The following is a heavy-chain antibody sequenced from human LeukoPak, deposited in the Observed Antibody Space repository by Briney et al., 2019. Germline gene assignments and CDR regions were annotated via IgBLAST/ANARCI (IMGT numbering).Heavy chain of an antibody. CDR2: IIPIFGTA. J-gene: IGHJ4*02. D-gene: IGHD2-15*01. Sequence: SVKVSCKASGGTFSSYAISWVRQAPGQGLEWMGGIIPIFGTANYAQKFQGRVTITADKSTTIVYMQLNSLRSEDTAVYYCARDCSAGTCAMRHWGQGTLVTV. V-gene: IGHV1-69*06. CDR1: GGTFSSYA. CDR3: ARDCSAGTCAMRH.